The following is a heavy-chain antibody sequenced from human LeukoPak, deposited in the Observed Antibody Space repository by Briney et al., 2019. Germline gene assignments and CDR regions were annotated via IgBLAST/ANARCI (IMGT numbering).Heavy chain of an antibody. CDR3: ARDLEAANTYYFDY. J-gene: IGHJ4*02. V-gene: IGHV3-66*01. Sequence: PGGSLRLSCAASGFTVSSSYMSWVRQAPGKGLGWVSIISSAGTTYYADSVKGRFTISRDNSKNTVYLQVNSLRDEATAVYYCARDLEAANTYYFDYWGQGTMVTVSS. CDR2: ISSAGTT. D-gene: IGHD6-13*01. CDR1: GFTVSSSY.